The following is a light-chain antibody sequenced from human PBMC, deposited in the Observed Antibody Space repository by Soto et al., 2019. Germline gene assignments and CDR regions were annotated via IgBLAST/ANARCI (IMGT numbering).Light chain of an antibody. CDR1: SSDVGGYNY. J-gene: IGLJ2*01. V-gene: IGLV2-14*03. Sequence: QSALTQPASVSGSPGQSITISCTGTSSDVGGYNYVSWYQQYPGKAPQLMIYDVSNRPAGVSNRVSGSKSGNTASLTSSGLQAEAEADYYCSSYTSSSPLFGGGTKLTVL. CDR3: SSYTSSSPL. CDR2: DVS.